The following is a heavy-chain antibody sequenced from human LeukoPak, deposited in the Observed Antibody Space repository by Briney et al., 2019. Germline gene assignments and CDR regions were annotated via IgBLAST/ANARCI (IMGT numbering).Heavy chain of an antibody. V-gene: IGHV3-21*01. J-gene: IGHJ4*02. CDR2: ISSSSSFI. CDR1: GFTFSPYT. D-gene: IGHD6-19*01. Sequence: GGSLRLSCAASGFTFSPYTVNWVRQAPGKGMEWVSSISSSSSFIYYADSVKGRFTISRDNAKNSLYLQMHSLRAEDTAVYYCARVGSSGWYDYWGQGTLVTVSS. CDR3: ARVGSSGWYDY.